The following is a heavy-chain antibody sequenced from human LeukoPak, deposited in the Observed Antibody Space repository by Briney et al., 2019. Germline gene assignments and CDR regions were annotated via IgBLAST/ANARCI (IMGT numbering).Heavy chain of an antibody. CDR3: AKDGHYYGMDV. CDR2: ISYDGSNK. J-gene: IGHJ6*02. CDR1: GFTFSSYG. V-gene: IGHV3-30*18. Sequence: TGRSLRLSCAASGFTFSSYGMHWVRQAPGKGLEWVAVISYDGSNKYYADSVKGRFTISGDNSKNTLYLQMNSLRAEDTAVYYCAKDGHYYGMDVWGQGTTVTVSS.